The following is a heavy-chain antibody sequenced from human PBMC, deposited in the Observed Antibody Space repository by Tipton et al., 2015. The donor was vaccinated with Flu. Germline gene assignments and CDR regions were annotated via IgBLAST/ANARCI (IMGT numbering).Heavy chain of an antibody. J-gene: IGHJ6*01. D-gene: IGHD2-2*01. CDR3: ARVTSSRDSYGMDV. V-gene: IGHV1-3*01. Sequence: QSGAEVKKPGASVKGSCKASGYTFNSYSIQWVRQAPGQRLEWMGWIYAATGTTKYSQAFQGGVTITRDTSATTDYMELNNLRSDDTAVYFCARVTSSRDSYGMDVWGQGTTVTVSS. CDR2: IYAATGTT. CDR1: GYTFNSYS.